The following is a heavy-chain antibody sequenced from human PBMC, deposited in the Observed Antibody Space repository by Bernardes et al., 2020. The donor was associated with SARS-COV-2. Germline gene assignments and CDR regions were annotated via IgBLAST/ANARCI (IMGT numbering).Heavy chain of an antibody. J-gene: IGHJ5*02. CDR1: GGSISSGAYY. D-gene: IGHD6-13*01. Sequence: SETLSLTCTVSGGSISSGAYYWTWIRQHPGKGLEWIGYVYSSGSTYYNPSLRSRVTISVDTSKNQFSLKLSSVTAADTAMYYCARDHAYSSSWPQLVHWFDPWGQGTLVTVSS. CDR3: ARDHAYSSSWPQLVHWFDP. V-gene: IGHV4-31*03. CDR2: VYSSGST.